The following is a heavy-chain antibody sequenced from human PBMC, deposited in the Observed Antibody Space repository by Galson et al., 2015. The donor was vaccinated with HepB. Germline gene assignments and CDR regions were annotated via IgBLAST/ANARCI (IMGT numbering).Heavy chain of an antibody. Sequence: QSGAEVKKPGESLRISCQGSGYSFTGYWIGWVRQMPGKGLQWMGRIDPSDSYTNYSPSFQGQVTISADKSISTAYLQWSSLKASDTAMYYCARSPGRDTAMPGSGGWFDPWGQGTLVTVSS. D-gene: IGHD5-18*01. CDR1: GYSFTGYW. J-gene: IGHJ5*02. CDR2: IDPSDSYT. CDR3: ARSPGRDTAMPGSGGWFDP. V-gene: IGHV5-10-1*04.